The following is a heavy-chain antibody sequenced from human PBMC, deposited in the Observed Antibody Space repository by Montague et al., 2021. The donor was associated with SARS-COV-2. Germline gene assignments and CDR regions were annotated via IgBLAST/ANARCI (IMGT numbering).Heavy chain of an antibody. CDR3: ARGPRITMIVVVITDIWFDP. Sequence: SETLSLTCAVYGGSVSDYYWSWIRQPPGKGLEWVGEINHRGSNNYNPSXXSRVTTSVDTSKNQFSLKLTPVTATDTAVYYCARGPRITMIVVVITDIWFDPWGQGTLVTVSS. CDR2: INHRGSN. V-gene: IGHV4-34*01. J-gene: IGHJ5*02. D-gene: IGHD3-22*01. CDR1: GGSVSDYY.